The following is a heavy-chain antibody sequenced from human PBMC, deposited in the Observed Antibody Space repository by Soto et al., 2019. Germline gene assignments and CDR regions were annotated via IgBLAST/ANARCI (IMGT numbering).Heavy chain of an antibody. CDR2: ISGGAGST. D-gene: IGHD4-4*01. Sequence: EVQLLESGGGLVQPGGSLRLSCAASGFAFSNYAMNWVRQAPGKGLGWVSGISGGAGSTYYADSVKGRFTISRDNSKSMVFLRMNTLRAEDTTVYYCAKHRVQTTIDAHDSWGQGTLVTVSS. J-gene: IGHJ4*02. V-gene: IGHV3-23*01. CDR1: GFAFSNYA. CDR3: AKHRVQTTIDAHDS.